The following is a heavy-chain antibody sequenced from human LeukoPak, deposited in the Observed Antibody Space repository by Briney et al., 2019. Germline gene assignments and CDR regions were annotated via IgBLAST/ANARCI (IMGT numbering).Heavy chain of an antibody. CDR3: AKDGARYLLTYYFEY. CDR2: ISYDGSKQ. V-gene: IGHV3-30*18. Sequence: LPGGSLRLSCAASGFTFSSHGMHWVRQAPGKGLEWVAAISYDGSKQLYADSVKGRFTISRDNSKNTLNLQMNSLRDEDTAVYYCAKDGARYLLTYYFEYWGQGTLVTVSS. CDR1: GFTFSSHG. J-gene: IGHJ4*02. D-gene: IGHD3-9*01.